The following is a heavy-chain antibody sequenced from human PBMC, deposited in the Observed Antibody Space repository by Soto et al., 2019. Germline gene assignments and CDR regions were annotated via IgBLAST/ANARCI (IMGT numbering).Heavy chain of an antibody. D-gene: IGHD5-18*01. V-gene: IGHV4-39*01. J-gene: IGHJ6*02. CDR3: ACIFSGGYGYGFYYXGMDV. CDR2: IFYSGTT. Sequence: SETLSLTCTVSGGSISSSSYYWGWIRQPPGKGLEWIGSIFYSGTTYYNPSLKSRVTISVDTSKNQFSLKLSSVTAADTAVYYCACIFSGGYGYGFYYXGMDVWGQGTTVT. CDR1: GGSISSSSYY.